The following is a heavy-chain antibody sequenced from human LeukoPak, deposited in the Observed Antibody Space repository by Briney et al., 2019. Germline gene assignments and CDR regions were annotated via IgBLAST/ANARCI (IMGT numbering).Heavy chain of an antibody. CDR2: IYSGGST. CDR3: ARAGLPPIFDY. V-gene: IGHV3-66*01. J-gene: IGHJ4*02. CDR1: GDIVSSSH. Sequence: GWSLRIYRAAPGDIVSSSHMSWVRQAPGKGLEWVSVIYSGGSTYYADSVKGRFTISRDNSKNALYLQMNSLRAEDTAVYYCARAGLPPIFDYWGQGTLVTVST.